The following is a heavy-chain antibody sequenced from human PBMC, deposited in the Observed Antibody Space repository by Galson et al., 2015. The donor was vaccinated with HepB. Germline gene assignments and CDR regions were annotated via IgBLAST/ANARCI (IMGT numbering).Heavy chain of an antibody. CDR2: IWKDGTNN. CDR3: AKEDRNVMIAALDS. V-gene: IGHV3-33*06. D-gene: IGHD2-21*01. CDR1: GFTFSDYG. J-gene: IGHJ1*01. Sequence: LRLSCAASGFTFSDYGMHWVRQAPGKGLEWVGLIWKDGTNNYYSDPVKGRFTISKDNSKNTVFLHMTTLRGEDTAVYFCAKEDRNVMIAALDSWGQGTMVTVSS.